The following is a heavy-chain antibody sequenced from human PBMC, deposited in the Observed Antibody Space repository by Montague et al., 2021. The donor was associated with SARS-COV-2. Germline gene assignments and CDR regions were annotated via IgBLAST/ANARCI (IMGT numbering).Heavy chain of an antibody. CDR3: ARGAFSNGLDK. CDR1: GFTFRNYW. V-gene: IGHV3-74*01. J-gene: IGHJ4*02. D-gene: IGHD6-19*01. Sequence: SLGLSCEASGFTFRNYWMEWVRQGPGKGLVWVSNVNPDGTRTNYXDSAKGRVTISRDNAKNTLYLQIDSLPADDTAVYYCARGAFSNGLDKWGQGTLVTVSS. CDR2: VNPDGTRT.